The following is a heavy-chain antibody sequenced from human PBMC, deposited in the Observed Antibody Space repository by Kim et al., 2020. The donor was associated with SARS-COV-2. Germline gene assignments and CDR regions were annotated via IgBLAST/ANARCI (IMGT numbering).Heavy chain of an antibody. V-gene: IGHV3-21*04. Sequence: GGSLRLSCESSGFTFSNFNMTWVRQAPGKGLQWVSSISGSGGYLYFGDSVRGRFTVSRDNSKNSLYLQMNSLRAEDTAMYYCARAQWNCSNCYAGGLDVWGKGTTVTVSS. CDR2: ISGSGGYL. CDR1: GFTFSNFN. D-gene: IGHD2-2*01. CDR3: ARAQWNCSNCYAGGLDV. J-gene: IGHJ6*04.